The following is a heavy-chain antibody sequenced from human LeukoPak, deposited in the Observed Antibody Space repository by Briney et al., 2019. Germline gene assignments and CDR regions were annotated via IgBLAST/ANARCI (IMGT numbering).Heavy chain of an antibody. J-gene: IGHJ5*02. V-gene: IGHV1-18*01. CDR1: GYTFTSYG. D-gene: IGHD6-19*01. Sequence: ASVKVSCKASGYTFTSYGISWVRQAPGQGLEWMGWISAYNGNTNYAQKLQGRVTMTRDMSTSTVYMELSSLRSEDTAVYYCARGRGWLVQNNWFDPWGRGTLVTVSS. CDR3: ARGRGWLVQNNWFDP. CDR2: ISAYNGNT.